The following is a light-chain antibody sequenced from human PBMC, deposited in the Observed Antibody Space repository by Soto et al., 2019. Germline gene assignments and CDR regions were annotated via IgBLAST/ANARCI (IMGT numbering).Light chain of an antibody. V-gene: IGLV1-40*01. Sequence: QAVVTQPPSVSGAPGQRVTISCTGSSSNIGAGYDVHWYQQLPGTAPKLLIYGNINRPSGVPDRFSGSKSGTSASLAITGLQAEDEADYYCQSYDSSLSGLGVFGGGTKLTVL. CDR3: QSYDSSLSGLGV. J-gene: IGLJ2*01. CDR2: GNI. CDR1: SSNIGAGYD.